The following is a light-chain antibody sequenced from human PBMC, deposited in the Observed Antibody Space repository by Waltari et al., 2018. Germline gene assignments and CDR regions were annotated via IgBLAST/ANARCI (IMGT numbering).Light chain of an antibody. J-gene: IGLJ1*01. V-gene: IGLV2-14*01. CDR2: EVT. CDR3: SSYTSSRTVV. Sequence: QSALTQPASVSGSPGQSIAISCPGNSGDVGAYNYVSWYQQYPGKAPQVLIYEVTNRPSGVSSRFSGSKSGNTASLTISGLQPDDEADYYCSSYTSSRTVVFGTGTEVTVL. CDR1: SGDVGAYNY.